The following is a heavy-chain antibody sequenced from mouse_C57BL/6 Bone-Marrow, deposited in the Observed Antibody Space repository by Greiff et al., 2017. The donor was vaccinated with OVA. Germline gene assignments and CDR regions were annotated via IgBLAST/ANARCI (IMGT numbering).Heavy chain of an antibody. CDR3: ARRDCGSRDY. V-gene: IGHV1-19*01. CDR2: INPYNGGP. CDR1: GYTFTDYY. D-gene: IGHD1-1*01. Sequence: EVQLQESGPVLVKPGASVKMSCKASGYTFTDYYMNWVKQSHGQSLEWIGVINPYNGGPSSNQKFKGKATLTVDKSSSTAYMELNSLTSEDAAVYYCARRDCGSRDYWGQGTTLTVSS. J-gene: IGHJ2*01.